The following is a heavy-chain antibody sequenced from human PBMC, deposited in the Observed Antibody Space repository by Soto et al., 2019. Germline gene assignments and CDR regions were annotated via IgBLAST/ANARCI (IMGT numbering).Heavy chain of an antibody. D-gene: IGHD4-4*01. J-gene: IGHJ5*02. Sequence: QVQLVQSGAEVKKPGASVKVSCKASGYTFTGYYMHWVRQAPGQGLEWMGWINPNSGGTNYAQKFQGWVTMTRDTSISTAYMELSRLRSDDTAVYYCARGTLGGDYSILYNWFDPWGQGTLVTVSS. V-gene: IGHV1-2*04. CDR3: ARGTLGGDYSILYNWFDP. CDR1: GYTFTGYY. CDR2: INPNSGGT.